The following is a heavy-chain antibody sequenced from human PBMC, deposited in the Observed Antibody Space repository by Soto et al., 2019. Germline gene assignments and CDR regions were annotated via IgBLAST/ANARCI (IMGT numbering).Heavy chain of an antibody. D-gene: IGHD2-15*01. Sequence: QVQLVQSGAEVKKPGSSVKVSCKASGGTFSTYTITWVRQAPGQGLEWMGRIIPLLGIANYAQKFQGRITITADKSTSTAYMELSSLRSEDTAVYYCAGISNGGSSYWSFDLWGRGTLVTVSS. J-gene: IGHJ2*01. CDR2: IIPLLGIA. V-gene: IGHV1-69*02. CDR1: GGTFSTYT. CDR3: AGISNGGSSYWSFDL.